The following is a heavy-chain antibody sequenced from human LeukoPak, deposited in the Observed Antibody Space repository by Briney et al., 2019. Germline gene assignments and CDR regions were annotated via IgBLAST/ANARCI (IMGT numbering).Heavy chain of an antibody. Sequence: PGGSLRLSCAASGFTVSSNYMSWVRQAPGKGLEWVSYISSGSSYTSYADSVKGRFTISRDNAKNSLYPQMNSLRAEDTAVYYCARRSTGSYSSSFDYWGQGTLVTVSS. V-gene: IGHV3-11*03. J-gene: IGHJ4*02. CDR2: ISSGSSYT. CDR1: GFTVSSNY. D-gene: IGHD6-13*01. CDR3: ARRSTGSYSSSFDY.